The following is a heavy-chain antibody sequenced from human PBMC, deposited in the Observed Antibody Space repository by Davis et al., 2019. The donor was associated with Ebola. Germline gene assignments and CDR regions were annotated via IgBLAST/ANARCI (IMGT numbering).Heavy chain of an antibody. CDR3: AKDNEGKGDQLLPDY. CDR1: GFTFSSYS. J-gene: IGHJ4*02. V-gene: IGHV3-48*01. CDR2: ISSSSSTI. D-gene: IGHD2-2*01. Sequence: GESLKISCAASGFTFSSYSMNWVRQAPGKGLEWVSYISSSSSTIYYADSVKGRFTISRDNSKNTLYLQMNSLRAEDTAVYYCAKDNEGKGDQLLPDYWGQGTLVTVSS.